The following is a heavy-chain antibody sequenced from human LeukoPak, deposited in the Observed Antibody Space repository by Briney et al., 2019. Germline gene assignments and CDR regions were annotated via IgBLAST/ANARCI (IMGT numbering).Heavy chain of an antibody. J-gene: IGHJ6*02. CDR1: GFTFSSYS. CDR2: ISSSSSYI. CDR3: ARDRVQTYYDFWSGKDGMDV. V-gene: IGHV3-21*01. Sequence: PGGSLRLSCAASGFTFSSYSMYWVRQAPGKGLEWVSSISSSSSYIYYADSVKGRFTISRDNAKNSLYLQMNSLRAEDTAVYYCARDRVQTYYDFWSGKDGMDVWGQGTTVTVSS. D-gene: IGHD3-3*01.